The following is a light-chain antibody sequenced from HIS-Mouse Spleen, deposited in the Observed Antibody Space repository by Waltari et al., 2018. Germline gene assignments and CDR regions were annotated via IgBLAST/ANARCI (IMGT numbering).Light chain of an antibody. J-gene: IGLJ3*02. Sequence: SYELTQPPSVSVSPGQTARITCPVDYLPKKYAYWYQQQSGQAPVRVISEDSKRPSGIPERFSGSSSGTMATLTISGAQVEDEADYYCYSTDSSGNHWVFGGGTKLTVL. CDR3: YSTDSSGNHWV. CDR2: EDS. V-gene: IGLV3-10*01. CDR1: YLPKKY.